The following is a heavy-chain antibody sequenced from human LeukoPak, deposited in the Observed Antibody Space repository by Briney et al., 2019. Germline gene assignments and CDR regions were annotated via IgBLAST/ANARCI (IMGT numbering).Heavy chain of an antibody. J-gene: IGHJ4*02. D-gene: IGHD3-10*01. V-gene: IGHV3-53*01. CDR1: GFNVNNNY. CDR2: IFSSGPT. Sequence: GGSLRLSCAASGFNVNNNYMNWVRQAPGKGLEWVSVIFSSGPTYYADSVKGRFTISRDTSKNALYLQMNSLRAEDTAVYYCAISGLGFGEFRGLDYWGQGTLVTVSS. CDR3: AISGLGFGEFRGLDY.